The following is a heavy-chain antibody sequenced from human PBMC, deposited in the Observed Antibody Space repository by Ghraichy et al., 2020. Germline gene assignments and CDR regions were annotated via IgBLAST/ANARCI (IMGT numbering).Heavy chain of an antibody. D-gene: IGHD2-15*01. Sequence: GGSLRLSCAASGFTFSDFGMYWVRQAPGKGLEWVAVISLDGSKEYYAKSVRGRFTISRDNSKNTLYLQVNSLRDEDTAVYYCAKGPFGCRGTWYCGELDWGQGTLVTVSS. CDR3: AKGPFGCRGTWYCGELD. J-gene: IGHJ4*02. V-gene: IGHV3-30*18. CDR2: ISLDGSKE. CDR1: GFTFSDFG.